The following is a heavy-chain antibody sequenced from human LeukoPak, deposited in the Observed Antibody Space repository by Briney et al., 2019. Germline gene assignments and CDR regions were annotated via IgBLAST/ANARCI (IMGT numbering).Heavy chain of an antibody. Sequence: GRSLRLSCAASGFTFSSYGMSWVRQAPGKGLEWVSAISGNGGRTDYADSVKGRFTISRDNSKNTLYLQMNSLRAEDTAIYYCAKDPSRGYSYDFWGQGTLVTVSS. V-gene: IGHV3-23*01. CDR2: ISGNGGRT. CDR3: AKDPSRGYSYDF. J-gene: IGHJ4*02. CDR1: GFTFSSYG. D-gene: IGHD5-18*01.